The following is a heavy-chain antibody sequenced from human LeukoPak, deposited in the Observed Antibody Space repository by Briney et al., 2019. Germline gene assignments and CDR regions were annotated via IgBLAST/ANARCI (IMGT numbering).Heavy chain of an antibody. Sequence: SVKVSCKASGGTFGSYAISWVRQAPGQGLEWMGGIIPIFGTANYAQKFQGRVTITADESTSTAYMELSSLRSEDTAVYYCAREATRNIVVVPAAIYYFDYWGQGTLVTVSS. CDR2: IIPIFGTA. D-gene: IGHD2-2*01. CDR1: GGTFGSYA. V-gene: IGHV1-69*13. J-gene: IGHJ4*02. CDR3: AREATRNIVVVPAAIYYFDY.